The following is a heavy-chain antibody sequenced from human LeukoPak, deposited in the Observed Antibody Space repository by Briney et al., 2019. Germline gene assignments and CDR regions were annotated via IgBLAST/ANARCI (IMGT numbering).Heavy chain of an antibody. CDR2: ISGSGDEA. Sequence: GGSLRLSCAASGFTFDDYAMNWVRQAPGKGLEWVSSISGSGDEAHHADSVKGRFAISRDNSKNTLYLQMNSLRAEDTALYYCAKGGAISGWYWFDPWGQGTLVTVSS. CDR3: AKGGAISGWYWFDP. J-gene: IGHJ5*02. CDR1: GFTFDDYA. D-gene: IGHD6-19*01. V-gene: IGHV3-23*01.